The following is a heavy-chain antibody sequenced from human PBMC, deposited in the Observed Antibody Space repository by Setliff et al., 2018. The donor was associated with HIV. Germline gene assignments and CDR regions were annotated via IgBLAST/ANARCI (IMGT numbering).Heavy chain of an antibody. D-gene: IGHD3-22*01. J-gene: IGHJ4*02. V-gene: IGHV4-61*02. CDR2: IFSSGST. CDR3: ARDPVITMMVGPKFYFDY. CDR1: GGSISSGSYY. Sequence: SETLSLTCTVSGGSISSGSYYWSWIRQPAGKGLEWIGRIFSSGSTNYNPSLRSRVTMSVDTSKNQFSLRLSSVTAADTAVYYCARDPVITMMVGPKFYFDYWGQGILVTVSS.